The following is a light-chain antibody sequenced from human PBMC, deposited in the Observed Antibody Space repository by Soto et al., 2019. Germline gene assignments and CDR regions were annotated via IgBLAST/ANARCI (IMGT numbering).Light chain of an antibody. CDR3: QQYGSSPPTWT. J-gene: IGKJ1*01. CDR2: AAS. CDR1: KSIXXSY. V-gene: IGKV3-20*01. Sequence: EIVLTQSLGSLSLSPGGRAFLXCRASKSIXXSYLAWYQQKPGQAPRLLIYAASSRATGIPDRFSGSGSGTDFTLTISRLEPEDFAVYYCQQYGSSPPTWTFGQGTKVDIK.